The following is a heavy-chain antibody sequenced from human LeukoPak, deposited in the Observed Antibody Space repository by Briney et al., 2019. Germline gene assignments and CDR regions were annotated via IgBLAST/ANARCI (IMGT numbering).Heavy chain of an antibody. CDR2: INPNDGDT. D-gene: IGHD2-2*01. CDR3: ARANFLYCSSSTCLFDY. CDR1: GYTFTVYY. J-gene: IGHJ4*02. Sequence: ASVKVTCKASGYTFTVYYIHWVRQAPGQGFEWMGWINPNDGDTNYAQKFQGRVTMTRDTSISTAHMEVSRLRSDDTAVYYCARANFLYCSSSTCLFDYWGQGTLVTVSS. V-gene: IGHV1-2*02.